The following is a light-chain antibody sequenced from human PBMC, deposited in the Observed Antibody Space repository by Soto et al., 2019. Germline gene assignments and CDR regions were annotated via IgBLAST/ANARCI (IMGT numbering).Light chain of an antibody. J-gene: IGKJ1*01. CDR1: QSISSY. CDR3: QQSYSTPWT. V-gene: IGKV1-39*01. CDR2: AAF. Sequence: DIQMTQSPSSLSASVGDRVTIACRASQSISSYLNWYQQKPGKAPKLLIYAAFSLQRGVPSRFSGSGSGTDFTLTISSLQTEDFATYYCQQSYSTPWTFGQGTKVGI.